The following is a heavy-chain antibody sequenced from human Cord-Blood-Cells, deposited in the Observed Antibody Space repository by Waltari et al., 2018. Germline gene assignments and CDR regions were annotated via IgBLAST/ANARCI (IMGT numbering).Heavy chain of an antibody. CDR2: IYYSGST. CDR3: ARAPDYYDSSGYYFDY. Sequence: QVLLQESGPGLVKPSQTLSLTCTVSGGSISSGDYYWSWIRQPPGKGLEWIGYIYYSGSTSYNPSLKSRVTISVDTSKNQVSLKLSSVTAADTAVYYCARAPDYYDSSGYYFDYWGQGTLVTVSS. CDR1: GGSISSGDYY. V-gene: IGHV4-30-4*08. D-gene: IGHD3-22*01. J-gene: IGHJ4*02.